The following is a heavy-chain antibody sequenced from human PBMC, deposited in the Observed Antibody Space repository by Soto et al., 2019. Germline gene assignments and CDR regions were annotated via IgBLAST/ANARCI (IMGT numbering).Heavy chain of an antibody. CDR1: GFPFSSYG. V-gene: IGHV3-33*01. CDR3: ARGRMSVVTSDYYGMDI. J-gene: IGHJ6*02. D-gene: IGHD2-21*02. CDR2: IWHDASNR. Sequence: GGSLRLSCAASGFPFSSYGLHWVRHAPGKGLEWVAFIWHDASNRYYADSVKGRLTISRDNPKYTLYLQMDSLRAEDTAVYYCARGRMSVVTSDYYGMDIWGQGTTVTVSS.